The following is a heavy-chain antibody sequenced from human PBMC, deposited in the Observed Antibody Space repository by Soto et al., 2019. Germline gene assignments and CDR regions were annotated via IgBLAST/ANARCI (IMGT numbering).Heavy chain of an antibody. D-gene: IGHD6-6*01. Sequence: GGSLRLSCAASGFTVRNAWMSWVRQAPGKGLEWVGRIKSKSSGGTTDYAAPVTGRFTISRDDSKNTLFLQMNRLNTEDTAVYYCTTDPGGGVTARDVPDYWGQGTLVTVSS. CDR2: IKSKSSGGTT. CDR1: GFTVRNAW. J-gene: IGHJ4*02. CDR3: TTDPGGGVTARDVPDY. V-gene: IGHV3-15*01.